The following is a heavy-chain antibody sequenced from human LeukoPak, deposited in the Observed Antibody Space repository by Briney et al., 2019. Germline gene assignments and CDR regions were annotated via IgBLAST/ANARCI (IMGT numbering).Heavy chain of an antibody. Sequence: GGSLRLSCAASGFKVGRNYMSWVRQAPGKGLECVSITYSGGSTYYADSVKGRFTISRDNSKNTVYLQINSLRAEDTAVYYCATADSSGATYFDYWGQGTLVTVSS. J-gene: IGHJ4*02. CDR1: GFKVGRNY. V-gene: IGHV3-53*01. D-gene: IGHD3-22*01. CDR3: ATADSSGATYFDY. CDR2: TYSGGST.